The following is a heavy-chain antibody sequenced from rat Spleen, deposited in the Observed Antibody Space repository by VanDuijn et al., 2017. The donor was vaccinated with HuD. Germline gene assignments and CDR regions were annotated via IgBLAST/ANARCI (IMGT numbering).Heavy chain of an antibody. CDR3: VRSVGYTYSFFDY. Sequence: EVQLQESGPGLVKPSQSLSLTCSVTGYSITSNYWVWIRKFPGNKMEGIGHIIYSGSTRYNPSLKSRISITRDTSKNQFFLQLNSVTTEDTATYYCVRSVGYTYSFFDYWGQGVMVTVSS. CDR1: GYSITSNY. CDR2: IIYSGST. V-gene: IGHV3-1*01. D-gene: IGHD1-4*01. J-gene: IGHJ2*01.